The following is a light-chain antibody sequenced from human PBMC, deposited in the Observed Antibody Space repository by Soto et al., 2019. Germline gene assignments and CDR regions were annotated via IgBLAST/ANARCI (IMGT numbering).Light chain of an antibody. CDR1: QSITSTH. V-gene: IGKV3-20*01. Sequence: IVLTQSPGTLSLSPGERATLSCRASQSITSTHLAWYQQKPGQAPRLLIYDISKRATGIPDRFSGSASGTDFTLTVSSVEPEDFAVYFCQHYGGSPLYTFGQGTKVDIK. CDR2: DIS. J-gene: IGKJ2*01. CDR3: QHYGGSPLYT.